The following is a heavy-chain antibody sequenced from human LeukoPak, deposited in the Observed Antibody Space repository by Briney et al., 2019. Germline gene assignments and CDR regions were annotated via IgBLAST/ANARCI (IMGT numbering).Heavy chain of an antibody. D-gene: IGHD3-16*01. V-gene: IGHV3-74*01. CDR3: TGDIGGRSAY. Sequence: PGGSLRLSCEASGFSFSSFWMHWVRQAPGEGLVWVSRLNEDGGITNYADFAKGRFTISRDNARNTLYLQMNSLSADDTAVYYCTGDIGGRSAYWGQGTLVTVSS. CDR2: LNEDGGIT. CDR1: GFSFSSFW. J-gene: IGHJ4*02.